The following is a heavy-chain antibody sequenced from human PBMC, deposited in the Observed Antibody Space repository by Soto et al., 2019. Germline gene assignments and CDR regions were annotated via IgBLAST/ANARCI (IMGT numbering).Heavy chain of an antibody. D-gene: IGHD5-12*01. CDR1: GGALTSDS. CDR2: IIPLLDIT. CDR3: ARDSPIGSTFSGYDAIDY. V-gene: IGHV1-69*08. J-gene: IGHJ4*02. Sequence: QVQLVQSGAEVKKPGSSVKVSCKASGGALTSDSITWVRQAPGQGLEWMGRIIPLLDITNCAQKFLGRVTITADKSTSTAYMELNSLISEDTAVYYCARDSPIGSTFSGYDAIDYWGQGTLVTVSS.